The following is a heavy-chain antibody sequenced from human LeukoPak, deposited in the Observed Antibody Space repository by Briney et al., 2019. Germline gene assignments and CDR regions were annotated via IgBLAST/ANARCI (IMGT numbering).Heavy chain of an antibody. CDR2: ITSGGSRT. J-gene: IGHJ4*02. V-gene: IGHV3-74*01. Sequence: GGSLRLSCAASGFTFSSYWMHWVRQAPGKGLVWVSRITSGGSRTIYADSVKGRFTISRDNAKNTLYLQLNSLRADDTAVYYCARDLNTYSADYWGQGTLVTVSS. CDR1: GFTFSSYW. D-gene: IGHD4-11*01. CDR3: ARDLNTYSADY.